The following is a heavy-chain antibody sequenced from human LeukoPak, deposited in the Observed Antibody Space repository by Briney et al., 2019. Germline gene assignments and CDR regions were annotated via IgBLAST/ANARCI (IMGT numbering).Heavy chain of an antibody. Sequence: ASVKVSCKASGYTFTSYYMHWVRQAPGQGLEWMGIINPSGGSTSYAQKFQGRVTMTRDTSTSTVYMELSSLRSEDTAVCYCARDWARYSGSYSYDEYYFDYWGQGTLVTVSS. J-gene: IGHJ4*02. CDR1: GYTFTSYY. CDR2: INPSGGST. CDR3: ARDWARYSGSYSYDEYYFDY. D-gene: IGHD1-26*01. V-gene: IGHV1-46*01.